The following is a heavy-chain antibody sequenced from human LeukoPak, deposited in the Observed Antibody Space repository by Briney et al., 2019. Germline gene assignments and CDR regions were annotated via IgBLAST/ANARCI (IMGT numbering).Heavy chain of an antibody. CDR2: IYYSGST. D-gene: IGHD3-3*01. V-gene: IGHV4-59*01. J-gene: IGHJ6*02. CDR3: AKGYYDFWSGYSKYGMDV. CDR1: GGSISSYY. Sequence: TETLSLTCTVSGGSISSYYWSWIRQPPGKGLEWIGYIYYSGSTNYNPSLKSRVTISVDTSKNQFSLKLSSVTAADTAVYYCAKGYYDFWSGYSKYGMDVWGQGTTVTVSS.